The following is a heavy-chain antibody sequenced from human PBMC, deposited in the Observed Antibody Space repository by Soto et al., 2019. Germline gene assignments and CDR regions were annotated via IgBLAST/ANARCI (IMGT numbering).Heavy chain of an antibody. CDR1: GGSISSSSYY. Sequence: QLQLQESGPGLVKPSETLSLTCTVSGGSISSSSYYWGWIRQPPGKGLEWIGSIYYSGSTYYNPSLKLRVTISVDTSKSQFALKLSSVTAADTAVYYCARREYGVGESKGFDYWGQGTLVTVSS. CDR2: IYYSGST. CDR3: ARREYGVGESKGFDY. V-gene: IGHV4-39*01. D-gene: IGHD3-16*01. J-gene: IGHJ4*02.